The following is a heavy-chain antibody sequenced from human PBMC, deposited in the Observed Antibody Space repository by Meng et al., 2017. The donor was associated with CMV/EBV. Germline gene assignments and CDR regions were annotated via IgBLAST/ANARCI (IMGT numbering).Heavy chain of an antibody. CDR3: AKTNYYDSSGYFDY. CDR1: GFTFDDYA. CDR2: ISWNSGSI. D-gene: IGHD3-22*01. V-gene: IGHV3-9*01. Sequence: GGSLRLSCAASGFTFDDYAMHWVRPAPGKGLEWVSGISWNSGSIGYADSVKGRFTISRDNAKNSLYLQMNSLRAEDTALYYCAKTNYYDSSGYFDYWGQGTLVTVSS. J-gene: IGHJ4*02.